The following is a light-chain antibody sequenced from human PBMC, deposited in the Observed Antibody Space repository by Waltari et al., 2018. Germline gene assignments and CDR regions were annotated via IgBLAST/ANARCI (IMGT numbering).Light chain of an antibody. V-gene: IGLV3-25*03. CDR3: QSADSTGSDVV. CDR2: KDT. Sequence: SYELTQPPSVTVSPGQTARIACSGDALTDHYVHWYQQRPGRAPVVVIYKDTKRPSGIPERFSGSSSGKTVTLTISGVQAEDESDYYCQSADSTGSDVVFGGGTKLTVL. J-gene: IGLJ2*01. CDR1: ALTDHY.